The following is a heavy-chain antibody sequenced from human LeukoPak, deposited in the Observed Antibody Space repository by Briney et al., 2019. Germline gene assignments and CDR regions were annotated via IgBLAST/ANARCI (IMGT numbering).Heavy chain of an antibody. CDR3: ARASEGIVVVPAARVGSDWFDP. D-gene: IGHD2-2*01. CDR1: GYTFTGYY. CDR2: INPNSGGT. J-gene: IGHJ5*02. Sequence: ASVKVSCKASGYTFTGYYMHWVRQAPGQGLEWMGWINPNSGGTNYAQKCQGRVTMTRDTSIRTAYMELSRLRSDDPAVYYCARASEGIVVVPAARVGSDWFDPWGQGTLVTVSS. V-gene: IGHV1-2*02.